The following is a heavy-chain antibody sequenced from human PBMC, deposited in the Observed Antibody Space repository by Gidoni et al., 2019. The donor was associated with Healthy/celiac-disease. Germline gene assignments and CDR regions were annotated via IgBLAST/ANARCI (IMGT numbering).Heavy chain of an antibody. J-gene: IGHJ3*02. V-gene: IGHV3-33*01. CDR1: GFTFSRDG. D-gene: IGHD3-22*01. CDR2: IWYDGSNK. CDR3: ARETYYYDSSGYAHDAFDI. Sequence: QVQLVESGGGVVQPGRSLRPSCAASGFTFSRDGMHWVRRAPGKGLGGVAVIWYDGSNKYYADSVKGRFTISRDNSKNTLYLQMNSLRAEDTAVYYCARETYYYDSSGYAHDAFDIWGQGTMVTVSS.